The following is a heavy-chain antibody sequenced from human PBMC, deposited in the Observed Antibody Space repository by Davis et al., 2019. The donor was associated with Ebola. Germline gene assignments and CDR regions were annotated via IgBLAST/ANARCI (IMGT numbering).Heavy chain of an antibody. CDR3: ARDFDRVRE. CDR1: GFTVSDKY. V-gene: IGHV3-74*01. CDR2: INPDGDRT. D-gene: IGHD3-22*01. J-gene: IGHJ4*02. Sequence: GESLKISCVVSGFTVSDKYMSWVRQAPEKGPVWVSRINPDGDRTGYADSVKGRFTISRDNAKNTLYLQMNSLKAEDTAVYYCARDFDRVREWGQGTLVTVSS.